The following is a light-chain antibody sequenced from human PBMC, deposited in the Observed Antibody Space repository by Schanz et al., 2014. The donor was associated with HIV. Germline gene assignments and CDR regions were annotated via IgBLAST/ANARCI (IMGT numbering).Light chain of an antibody. CDR1: GTDVGGYNY. CDR2: EVT. J-gene: IGLJ2*01. CDR3: SSYTKTGTML. V-gene: IGLV2-8*01. Sequence: QSALTQPPSASGSPGQSVTISCTGTGTDVGGYNYVSWYQHHPGEAPKLIIYEVTKRPSGVPDRFSGSKSGRTASLTVSGLQAEDEADYYCSSYTKTGTMLLGGGTQLTVL.